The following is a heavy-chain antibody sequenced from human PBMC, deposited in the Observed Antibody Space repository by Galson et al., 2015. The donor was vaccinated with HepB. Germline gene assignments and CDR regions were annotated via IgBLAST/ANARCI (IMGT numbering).Heavy chain of an antibody. Sequence: SVKVSCKASGYTFTGYYMHWVRQAPGQGLEWMGRINPNSGGTNYAQKFQGRVTMTRDTSISTAYMELSRLRSDDTAVYYCARGPLAQQLVLDWFDPWGQGTLVTVSS. CDR3: ARGPLAQQLVLDWFDP. CDR2: INPNSGGT. V-gene: IGHV1-2*06. CDR1: GYTFTGYY. D-gene: IGHD6-13*01. J-gene: IGHJ5*02.